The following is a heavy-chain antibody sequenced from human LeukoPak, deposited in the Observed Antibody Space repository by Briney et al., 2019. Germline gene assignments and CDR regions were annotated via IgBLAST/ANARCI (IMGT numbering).Heavy chain of an antibody. J-gene: IGHJ3*02. V-gene: IGHV3-23*01. CDR1: GFTFSTYA. Sequence: GGSLRVSCAASGFTFSTYAMSWVRQAPGKGLEWVSAISAGGSTSNADSVKGRSTISRDNSKNTLFLQMNSLRADDTAVYHCAKSGYCSGGSCYSRSAFDIWGQGTMVTVSS. CDR2: ISAGGST. CDR3: AKSGYCSGGSCYSRSAFDI. D-gene: IGHD2-15*01.